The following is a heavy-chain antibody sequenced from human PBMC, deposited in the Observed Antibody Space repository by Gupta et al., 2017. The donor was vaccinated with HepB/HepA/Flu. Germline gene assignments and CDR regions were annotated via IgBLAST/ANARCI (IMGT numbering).Heavy chain of an antibody. V-gene: IGHV4-30-2*01. CDR2: IYHSGST. J-gene: IGHJ4*02. D-gene: IGHD3-22*01. CDR1: GGSIRSGGYS. CDR3: ARESGRYYDSSAYFDY. Sequence: QLQLQESGSGLVKPSQTLSLTCAVSGGSIRSGGYSWSWIRQPQGKGLEWIGYIYHSGSTYYNPSLKSRVTISVDRSKNQFSLKLSSVTAADTAVYYCARESGRYYDSSAYFDYWGQGTLVTVSA.